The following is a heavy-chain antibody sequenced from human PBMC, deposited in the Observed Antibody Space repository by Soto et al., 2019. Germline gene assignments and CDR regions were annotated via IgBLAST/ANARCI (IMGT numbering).Heavy chain of an antibody. V-gene: IGHV3-23*01. CDR1: EFTFSNYV. D-gene: IGHD1-7*01. Sequence: EVQLLESGGGLVQPGGSLRLSCAASEFTFSNYVMNWVRQAPGKGLEWVSNISYSVDKTYYADSVKGRFTISRDNSKNTLSMQMNSLRDEDAAVYYCARRAITATTTWGACDIWGQVTMVTVSS. CDR3: ARRAITATTTWGACDI. CDR2: ISYSVDKT. J-gene: IGHJ3*02.